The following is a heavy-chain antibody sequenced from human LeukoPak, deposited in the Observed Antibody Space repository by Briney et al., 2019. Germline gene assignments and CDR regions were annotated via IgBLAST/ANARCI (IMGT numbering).Heavy chain of an antibody. CDR1: GFTFSSYG. V-gene: IGHV3-33*01. D-gene: IGHD6-19*01. J-gene: IGHJ4*02. CDR3: AGSIAVAGAIDY. Sequence: GGSLRLSCAASGFTFSSYGMHWVRQAPGKGLEWVAVIWYDGSNKYYADPVKGRFTISRDNSKNTLYLQMNSLRAEDTAVYYCAGSIAVAGAIDYWGQGTLVTVSS. CDR2: IWYDGSNK.